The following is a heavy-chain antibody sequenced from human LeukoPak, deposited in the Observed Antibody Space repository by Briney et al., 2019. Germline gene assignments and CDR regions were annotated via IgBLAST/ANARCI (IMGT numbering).Heavy chain of an antibody. CDR1: GFTFGSYW. D-gene: IGHD1-20*01. CDR2: LNEDGTTI. J-gene: IGHJ3*02. CDR3: ARSITGNAFDI. V-gene: IGHV3-74*01. Sequence: GGSLILSCAASGFTFGSYWMHWFRQPPGKGLVWVSRLNEDGTTITYADSVKGRFTISRDNAKNRLYLQMNSLRVEDTAVYYCARSITGNAFDIWGQGTLVIISS.